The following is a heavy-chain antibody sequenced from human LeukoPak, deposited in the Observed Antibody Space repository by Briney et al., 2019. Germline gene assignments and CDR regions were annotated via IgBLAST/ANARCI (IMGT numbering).Heavy chain of an antibody. J-gene: IGHJ6*02. CDR1: GYTFSNYY. CDR2: INPNSGGT. D-gene: IGHD6-19*01. Sequence: GASVKVSCKASGYTFSNYYMHWVRQAPGQGLEWMGWINPNSGGTNYAQKFQGRVTMTRDTSISTAYMELSRLRSDDTAVYYCAREYAIAVAGTNAYYYGMDVWGQGTTVTVSS. V-gene: IGHV1-2*02. CDR3: AREYAIAVAGTNAYYYGMDV.